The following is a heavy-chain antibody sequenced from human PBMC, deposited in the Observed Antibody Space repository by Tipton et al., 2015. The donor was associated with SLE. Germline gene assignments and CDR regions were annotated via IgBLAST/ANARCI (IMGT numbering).Heavy chain of an antibody. Sequence: TLSLTCTVSGGSISSYYWSWIRQPPGKGLEWIGYIYYSGSTNYNPSLKSRVTISVDTSKNQFSLKLSSVTAADTAVYYCARDLAYCSSTSCFDYFDYWGQGTLVTVSS. D-gene: IGHD2-2*01. V-gene: IGHV4-59*12. CDR3: ARDLAYCSSTSCFDYFDY. J-gene: IGHJ4*02. CDR1: GGSISSYY. CDR2: IYYSGST.